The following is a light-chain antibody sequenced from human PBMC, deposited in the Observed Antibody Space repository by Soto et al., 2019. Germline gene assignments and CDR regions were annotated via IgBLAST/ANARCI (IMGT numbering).Light chain of an antibody. Sequence: EIVMTQSPATLSVSPGERATLSCRASQSVSSNLAWYQQKPCQAPRLLIYGASTRATGIPAWYSGSGSGTEFILTISRLQSEDFAVYYCQQYNNWPPRTFGQGTKVEIK. CDR1: QSVSSN. CDR3: QQYNNWPPRT. J-gene: IGKJ1*01. V-gene: IGKV3-15*01. CDR2: GAS.